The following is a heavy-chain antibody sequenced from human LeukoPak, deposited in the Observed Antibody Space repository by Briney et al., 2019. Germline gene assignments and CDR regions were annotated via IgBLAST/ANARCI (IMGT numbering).Heavy chain of an antibody. D-gene: IGHD5-12*01. V-gene: IGHV1-8*01. J-gene: IGHJ6*03. CDR3: ARGRKWLRLNYYYYYMDV. Sequence: ASAKVSCKASGYTFTSYDINWVRQATGQGLEWMGWMNPNSGNTGYAQKFQGRVTMTRNTSISTAYMELSSLRSEDTAVYYCARGRKWLRLNYYYYYMDVWGKGTTVTISS. CDR2: MNPNSGNT. CDR1: GYTFTSYD.